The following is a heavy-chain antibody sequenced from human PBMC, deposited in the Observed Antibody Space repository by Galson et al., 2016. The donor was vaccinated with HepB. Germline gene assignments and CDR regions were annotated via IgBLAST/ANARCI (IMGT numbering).Heavy chain of an antibody. J-gene: IGHJ5*01. CDR2: ISGDGRTI. D-gene: IGHD6-19*01. CDR3: ARMFPLYSSGWYVRGDGWFDS. Sequence: LRLSCAASGFTFSSYTMNWVRQAPGKGLEWVSYISGDGRTINYADSVKGRFTISRGNAKNSLYLHMNSLTGEDTAVYYCARMFPLYSSGWYVRGDGWFDSWGQGTLVAVSS. V-gene: IGHV3-48*04. CDR1: GFTFSSYT.